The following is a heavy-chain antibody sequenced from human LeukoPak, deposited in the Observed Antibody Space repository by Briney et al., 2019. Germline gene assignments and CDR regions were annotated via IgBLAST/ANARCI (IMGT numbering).Heavy chain of an antibody. CDR2: TRQDESEK. CDR3: ARDFGL. J-gene: IGHJ4*02. D-gene: IGHD3/OR15-3a*01. Sequence: GGSLRLSCEGSGFTFSSYWMSWVRQAPGKGLEWVAITRQDESEKYYVDSVKGRFTISRDNAKNSLYLQMNSLRVKDTAVYYCARDFGLRGQGTLVTVSS. CDR1: GFTFSSYW. V-gene: IGHV3-7*01.